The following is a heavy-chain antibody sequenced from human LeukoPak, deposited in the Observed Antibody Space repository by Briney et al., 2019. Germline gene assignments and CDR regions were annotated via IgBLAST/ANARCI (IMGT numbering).Heavy chain of an antibody. J-gene: IGHJ4*02. D-gene: IGHD3-22*01. CDR1: GFTFSSYA. V-gene: IGHV3-30*04. CDR2: ISYDGSNK. Sequence: GGSLRLSCAASGFTFSSYAMHWVRQAPGKGLEWVAVISYDGSNKYYADSVKGRFTISRDNSKNMLYLQMNSLRAEDTAVYYCAKDVTSRYYDSSGCYDSTFDYWGQGTLVTVSS. CDR3: AKDVTSRYYDSSGCYDSTFDY.